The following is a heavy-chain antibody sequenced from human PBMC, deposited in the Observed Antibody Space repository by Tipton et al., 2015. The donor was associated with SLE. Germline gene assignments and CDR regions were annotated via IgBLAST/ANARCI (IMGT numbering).Heavy chain of an antibody. J-gene: IGHJ3*01. V-gene: IGHV4-4*07. CDR3: ARAFTTFNDDVDAFDF. Sequence: TLSLTCTVSGDSISAYYWNWFRQPAGKGLEWIGRIYSTGSTNYNPSLKSRTTMSIDTFKNQFSLNLRSVTAADTAVYYCARAFTTFNDDVDAFDFWGRGTMVTVSS. CDR2: IYSTGST. CDR1: GDSISAYY. D-gene: IGHD2/OR15-2a*01.